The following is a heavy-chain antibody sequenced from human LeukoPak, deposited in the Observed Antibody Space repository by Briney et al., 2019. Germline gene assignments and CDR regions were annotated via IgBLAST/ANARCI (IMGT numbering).Heavy chain of an antibody. CDR3: ARGAAVAGLRSYFDY. CDR2: ISAYNGNT. Sequence: ASVKVSCKASGYTFTSYYMHWVRQAPGQGLKWMGWISAYNGNTNYAQKLQGRVTMTTDTSTSTAYMELRSLRSDDTAVYYCARGAAVAGLRSYFDYWGQGTLVTVSS. D-gene: IGHD6-19*01. CDR1: GYTFTSYY. J-gene: IGHJ4*02. V-gene: IGHV1-18*04.